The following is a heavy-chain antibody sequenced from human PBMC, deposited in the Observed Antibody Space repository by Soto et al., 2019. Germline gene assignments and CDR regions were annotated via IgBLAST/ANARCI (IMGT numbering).Heavy chain of an antibody. J-gene: IGHJ4*02. V-gene: IGHV3-23*01. CDR3: VSWVSAHFDY. CDR2: INSNGVDT. Sequence: LRLSCATSGFTFRYHGMSWVRQAPGKGLEWVSTINSNGVDTHYPDSVKGRFIISRDNPRNTLDLHMSSLRAEDTALYYCVSWVSAHFDYWGQGTMVTVSS. D-gene: IGHD2-8*01. CDR1: GFTFRYHG.